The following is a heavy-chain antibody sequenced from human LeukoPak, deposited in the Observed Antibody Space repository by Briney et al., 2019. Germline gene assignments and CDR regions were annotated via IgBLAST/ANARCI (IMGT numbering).Heavy chain of an antibody. D-gene: IGHD2-2*01. CDR3: ARYQTSDSFDD. J-gene: IGHJ4*02. V-gene: IGHV3-21*01. CDR1: GFTFSRYS. Sequence: GGTLRLSCAASGFTFSRYSLHCVRQPPARALEWVSSISGSSTFILYEDSVKGRFTISRDNAKNSLYLQMNSLRAEDTAVYYCARYQTSDSFDDWGQGTMVAVSS. CDR2: ISGSSTFI.